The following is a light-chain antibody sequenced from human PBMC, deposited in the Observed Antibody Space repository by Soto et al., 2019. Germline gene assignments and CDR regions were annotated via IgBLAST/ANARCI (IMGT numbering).Light chain of an antibody. CDR3: QQYISYPYT. CDR1: QSISSW. J-gene: IGKJ2*01. V-gene: IGKV1-5*03. CDR2: KAS. Sequence: DIQMTQSPSTLSASVGDRVTITCRASQSISSWLAWYQQKPGTAPKLLIYKASSLQSGVPSRFSGSGSGTEFPLTISSLQPDDFATYYCQQYISYPYTFGQGTKLEIK.